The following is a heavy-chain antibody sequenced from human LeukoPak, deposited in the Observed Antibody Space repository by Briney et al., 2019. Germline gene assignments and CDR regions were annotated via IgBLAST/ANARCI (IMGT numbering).Heavy chain of an antibody. Sequence: GGSLRLSCAASGFTFSTYSMNWVRQAPGKGLEWVSSISGSGSFKFYTDSVKGRFTISRDNVKRSLYLQLGSLRAEDTAVYYCARDYYGDYYQSGYGMDVWGQGTTVTVSS. CDR2: ISGSGSFK. V-gene: IGHV3-21*01. CDR1: GFTFSTYS. D-gene: IGHD4-17*01. J-gene: IGHJ6*02. CDR3: ARDYYGDYYQSGYGMDV.